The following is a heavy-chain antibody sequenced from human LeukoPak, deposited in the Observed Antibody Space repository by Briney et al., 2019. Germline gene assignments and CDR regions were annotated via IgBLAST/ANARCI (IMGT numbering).Heavy chain of an antibody. CDR3: ARTAARRFDY. J-gene: IGHJ4*02. CDR1: GYTFTTYY. Sequence: ASVKVSCKASGYTFTTYYMHWVRQAPGQGLEWMGVINPSGGSTSYAQKFQGRVTMTRDTSTSTVYMELSSLRSDDTAVYYCARTAARRFDYWGQGTLVTVSS. V-gene: IGHV1-46*01. D-gene: IGHD6-6*01. CDR2: INPSGGST.